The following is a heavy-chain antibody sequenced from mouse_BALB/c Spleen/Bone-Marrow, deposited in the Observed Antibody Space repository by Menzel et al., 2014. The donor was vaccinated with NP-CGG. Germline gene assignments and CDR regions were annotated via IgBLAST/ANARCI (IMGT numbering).Heavy chain of an antibody. CDR3: AREVYGSWFAY. V-gene: IGHV1-4*01. CDR2: INPSSGYT. J-gene: IGHJ3*01. Sequence: VQLQESGAELARPGASVKMSCKASGYTFDYYTLQWVKQRPGQGLEWIGYINPSSGYTNYNQKFKDKATLTADKSSSTAYMQLSSLTSEDSAVYYCAREVYGSWFAYWGQGTLVTVSA. D-gene: IGHD2-2*01. CDR1: GYTFDYYT.